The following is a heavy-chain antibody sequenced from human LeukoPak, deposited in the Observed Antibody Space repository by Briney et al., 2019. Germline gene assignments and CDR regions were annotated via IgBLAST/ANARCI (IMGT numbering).Heavy chain of an antibody. D-gene: IGHD4-23*01. CDR1: GFTFSSYS. V-gene: IGHV3-21*01. J-gene: IGHJ4*02. Sequence: PGGSLRLSCAASGFTFSSYSMNWVRQAPGKGLEWVSSISSRSNYIYYAESVKGRFTISRDNAKNSLYLQMNSLRAEDTAVYYCARGLSVVIPSIGYRPAGLDYWGQGTLVTVSS. CDR3: ARGLSVVIPSIGYRPAGLDY. CDR2: ISSRSNYI.